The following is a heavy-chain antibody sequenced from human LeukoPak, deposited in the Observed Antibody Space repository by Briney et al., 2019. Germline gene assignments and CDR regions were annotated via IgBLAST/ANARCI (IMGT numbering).Heavy chain of an antibody. CDR2: IYPDDSDT. D-gene: IGHD5-24*01. Sequence: GESLKISCKGSRYSFTSYWIGWVRQMPGKGLEWMGIIYPDDSDTRYSPSFQGQVTISADKSISTAYLQWSSLKASDTAMYYCARQGRDGYRTNDFWGQGTLVTVSS. CDR3: ARQGRDGYRTNDF. CDR1: RYSFTSYW. J-gene: IGHJ4*02. V-gene: IGHV5-51*01.